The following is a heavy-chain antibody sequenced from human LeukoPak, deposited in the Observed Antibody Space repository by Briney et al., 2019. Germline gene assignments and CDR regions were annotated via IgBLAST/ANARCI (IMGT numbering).Heavy chain of an antibody. CDR3: ARYTALRFMDY. V-gene: IGHV3-21*01. J-gene: IGHJ4*02. CDR2: ISSSSSYI. Sequence: GGSLRLSCAASGFTFSSYSMNWVRQAPGKGLGWVSSISSSSSYIYYADSVKGRFTISRDNAKNSLYLQMNSLRAEDTAVYYCARYTALRFMDYWGQGTLDTVSS. D-gene: IGHD3-3*01. CDR1: GFTFSSYS.